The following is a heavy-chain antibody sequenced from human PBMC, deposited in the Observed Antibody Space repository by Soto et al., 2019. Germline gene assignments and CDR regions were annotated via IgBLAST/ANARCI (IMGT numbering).Heavy chain of an antibody. Sequence: SSETLSLTCAFYGWSFSGYYWSWIRQPPGKGLEWIGEINHSGSTNYNPSLKSRVTISVDTSKNQFSLKLSSVTAADTAVYYCARTGLRVAAALDYWGQGTLVTVSS. V-gene: IGHV4-34*01. D-gene: IGHD6-13*01. CDR2: INHSGST. CDR3: ARTGLRVAAALDY. CDR1: GWSFSGYY. J-gene: IGHJ4*02.